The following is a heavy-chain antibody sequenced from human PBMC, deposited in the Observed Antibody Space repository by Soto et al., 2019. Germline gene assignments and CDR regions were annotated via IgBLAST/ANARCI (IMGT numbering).Heavy chain of an antibody. CDR2: ITDSGGRT. J-gene: IGHJ5*02. CDR1: GFTFASHA. Sequence: PGGSLRLSCAASGFTFASHAMNWVRQAPGKGLQWVSTITDSGGRTYYADSVKGRFTISRDNSKNTLSLQMNNLRAEDTAIYYCAKDLGRSSPNWFDPWGPGTLVTVSS. D-gene: IGHD6-6*01. V-gene: IGHV3-23*01. CDR3: AKDLGRSSPNWFDP.